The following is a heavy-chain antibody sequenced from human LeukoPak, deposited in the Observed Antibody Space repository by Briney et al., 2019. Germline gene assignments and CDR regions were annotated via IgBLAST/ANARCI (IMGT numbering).Heavy chain of an antibody. CDR3: ASGTTDIVVVPATLRNYYFDY. D-gene: IGHD2-2*01. CDR1: GGTFSSYA. V-gene: IGHV1-69*06. CDR2: IIPIFGTA. J-gene: IGHJ4*02. Sequence: SVKVSCKASGGTFSSYAISRVRQAPGQGLEWMGGIIPIFGTADYAQKFQGRVTITADKSTSTAYMELSSLRSEGTAVYYCASGTTDIVVVPATLRNYYFDYWGQGTLVTVSS.